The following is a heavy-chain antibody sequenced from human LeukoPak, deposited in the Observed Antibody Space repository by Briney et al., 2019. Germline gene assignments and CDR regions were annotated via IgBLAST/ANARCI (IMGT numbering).Heavy chain of an antibody. CDR2: INPSGGST. CDR3: AREKREYYYDSSGCLRA. J-gene: IGHJ4*02. Sequence: GASVKVSCKASGYTFTGYYMHWVRQAPGQGLEWMGIINPSGGSTSYAQKFQGRVTMTRDTSTSTVYMELSSLRSEDTAVYYCAREKREYYYDSSGCLRAWGQGTLVTVSS. D-gene: IGHD3-22*01. V-gene: IGHV1-46*01. CDR1: GYTFTGYY.